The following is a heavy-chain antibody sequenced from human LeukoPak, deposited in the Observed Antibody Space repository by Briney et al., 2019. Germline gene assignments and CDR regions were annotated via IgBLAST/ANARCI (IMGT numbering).Heavy chain of an antibody. V-gene: IGHV4-34*01. CDR2: INHSGST. J-gene: IGHJ4*02. CDR1: GGSFSGYY. CDR3: ASYSSGYYYSPVY. D-gene: IGHD3-22*01. Sequence: SETLSLTCAVYGGSFSGYYWSWIRQPPGKGLEWIGEINHSGSTNYNPSLKSRVTISVDTSKNQFSLKLSSVTAADTAVYYCASYSSGYYYSPVYWGQGTLVTVS.